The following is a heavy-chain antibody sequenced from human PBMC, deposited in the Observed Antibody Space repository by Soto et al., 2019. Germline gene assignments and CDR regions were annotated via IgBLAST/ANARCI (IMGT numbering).Heavy chain of an antibody. J-gene: IGHJ4*02. V-gene: IGHV4-59*01. CDR3: AIVYYDSSGYWYFDN. CDR1: GGSISSYY. CDR2: IYYSGST. Sequence: SATLSLTCTVAGGSISSYYWSWIRQPPGKGLEWSGYIYYSGSTNYNPSLKSRVTISVDTSKNQFSLKLSSVTAADTAVYYCAIVYYDSSGYWYFDNWGQGNMVAVYS. D-gene: IGHD3-22*01.